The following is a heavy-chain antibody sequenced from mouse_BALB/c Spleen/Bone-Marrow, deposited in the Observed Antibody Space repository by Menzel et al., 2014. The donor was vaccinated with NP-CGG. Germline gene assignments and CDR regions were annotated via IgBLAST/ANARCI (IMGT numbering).Heavy chain of an antibody. D-gene: IGHD2-10*02. Sequence: VQRVESGAELVRPGSSVKISCKASGYPFSSYWMSWVKQRPGQGLEWIGQIYPGGGETNYNGKFKGNATLTADKSSSTAYMQLISLTSEDSAVYFCARKYGDYWGQGTTLTVSS. J-gene: IGHJ2*01. CDR1: GYPFSSYW. CDR3: ARKYGDY. CDR2: IYPGGGET. V-gene: IGHV1-80*01.